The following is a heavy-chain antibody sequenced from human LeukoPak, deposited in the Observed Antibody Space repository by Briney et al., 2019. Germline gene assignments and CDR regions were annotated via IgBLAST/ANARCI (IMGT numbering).Heavy chain of an antibody. CDR1: GGSISSYY. J-gene: IGHJ4*02. CDR3: ARGSYDSSGYYYFD. Sequence: PSETLSLTCTVSGGSISSYYWSWIRQPPGKGLEWIGYIYYSGSTNYNPSLKSRVIISVDRTKNQFSLKLSSVTAADTAVYYCARGSYDSSGYYYFDWGQGTLVTVSS. D-gene: IGHD3-22*01. CDR2: IYYSGST. V-gene: IGHV4-59*12.